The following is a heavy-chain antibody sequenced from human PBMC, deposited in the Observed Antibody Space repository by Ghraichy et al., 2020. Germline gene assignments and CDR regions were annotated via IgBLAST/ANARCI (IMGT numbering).Heavy chain of an antibody. CDR1: GGSISNTHYY. CDR2: MYYSGAT. V-gene: IGHV4-39*01. Sequence: SLTCTVSGGSISNTHYYWGWIRQPPGKGLEWIGSMYYSGATYDNPSLKSRVTISVDTSKNQFSLKLSSVTTADTAVYYCASAPYDSTWDAFDYWGQGTLVTVSS. D-gene: IGHD6-13*01. CDR3: ASAPYDSTWDAFDY. J-gene: IGHJ4*02.